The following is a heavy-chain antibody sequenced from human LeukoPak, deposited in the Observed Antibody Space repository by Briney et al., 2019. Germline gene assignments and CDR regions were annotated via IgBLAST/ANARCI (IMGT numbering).Heavy chain of an antibody. Sequence: SETLSLTCTVSGGFISSYYWSWIRQPPGKGLEWIGYIYYSGSTNYNPSLKSRVTMSVDTSKNQFSLKLSSVTAADTAVYYCARVLTDYDFWSGKDAFDIWGQGTMVTVSS. J-gene: IGHJ3*02. D-gene: IGHD3-3*01. CDR2: IYYSGST. CDR3: ARVLTDYDFWSGKDAFDI. CDR1: GGFISSYY. V-gene: IGHV4-59*12.